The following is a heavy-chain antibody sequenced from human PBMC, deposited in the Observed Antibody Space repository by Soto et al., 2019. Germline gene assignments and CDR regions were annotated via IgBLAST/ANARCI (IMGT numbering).Heavy chain of an antibody. CDR2: INPNSGGT. CDR1: GYTFTGYY. V-gene: IGHV1-2*02. CDR3: ARAGLRFLEWLPLFYYGMDV. J-gene: IGHJ6*02. D-gene: IGHD3-3*01. Sequence: GASVKVSCKASGYTFTGYYMHWVRQAPGQGLEWMGWINPNSGGTNYAQKFQGRVTMTRDTSISTAYMELSRLRSDDTAVYYCARAGLRFLEWLPLFYYGMDVWGQGTTVTVSS.